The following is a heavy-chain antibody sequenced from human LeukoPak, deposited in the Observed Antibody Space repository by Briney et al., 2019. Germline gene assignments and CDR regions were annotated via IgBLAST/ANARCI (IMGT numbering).Heavy chain of an antibody. V-gene: IGHV1-18*01. Sequence: GASVKVSFKASGYTFINYAISWVRQAPGQGLEWMGWISGYNGDTSYAQKLQGRVTMTTDTSTNIVYMDLRSLRSDDTAVYYCARFYCGGDCFKGDVFDIWGQGTMVTVSS. CDR3: ARFYCGGDCFKGDVFDI. CDR1: GYTFINYA. CDR2: ISGYNGDT. D-gene: IGHD2-21*02. J-gene: IGHJ3*02.